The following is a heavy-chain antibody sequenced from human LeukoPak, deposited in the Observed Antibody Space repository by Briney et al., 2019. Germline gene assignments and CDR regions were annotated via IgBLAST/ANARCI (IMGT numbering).Heavy chain of an antibody. J-gene: IGHJ4*02. V-gene: IGHV1-69*05. CDR1: GGTFSSYA. D-gene: IGHD3-22*01. Sequence: GASVKVSCKASGGTFSSYAISWVRQAPGQGLEWMGRIIPIFGTANYAQKFQGRVTITTDESTSTAYMELSSLRSEDTAVYYCARAGDYYDSSANHDWGQGTLVTVSS. CDR3: ARAGDYYDSSANHD. CDR2: IIPIFGTA.